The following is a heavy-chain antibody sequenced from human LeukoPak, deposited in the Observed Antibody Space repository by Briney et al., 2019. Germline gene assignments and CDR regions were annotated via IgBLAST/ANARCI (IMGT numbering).Heavy chain of an antibody. CDR2: ISSSSNYI. V-gene: IGHV3-21*01. J-gene: IGHJ4*02. Sequence: GGSLRLSCAASGFTFSSYSMNWVRQAPGKGLEWVSSISSSSNYIYYADSVKGRFTISRDNAKNSLYLKMNSLRAEDTAVYYCARDFWSGYSVDYWGQGTLVTVSS. CDR1: GFTFSSYS. CDR3: ARDFWSGYSVDY. D-gene: IGHD3-3*01.